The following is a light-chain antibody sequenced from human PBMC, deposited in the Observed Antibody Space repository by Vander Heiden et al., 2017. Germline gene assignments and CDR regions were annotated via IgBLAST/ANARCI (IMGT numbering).Light chain of an antibody. Sequence: QSVLTQPHSVSAAPGQKVTISCSGSRPNIGNNYVSWYQQIQGTTPKLLISDNNKRPSGIPDRFSGSKSGTSATLGITGLQTGDEADYYCSTWDTSLSAVVFGGGTKVNVL. CDR3: STWDTSLSAVV. J-gene: IGLJ3*02. V-gene: IGLV1-51*01. CDR1: RPNIGNNY. CDR2: DNN.